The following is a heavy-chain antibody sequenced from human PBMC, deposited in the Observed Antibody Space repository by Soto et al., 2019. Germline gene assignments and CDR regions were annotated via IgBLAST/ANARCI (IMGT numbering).Heavy chain of an antibody. CDR1: GYTFSSYG. V-gene: IGHV3-30*03. CDR3: ARDYSEWGMAGRLDY. Sequence: GGSLRLSCAASGYTFSSYGMHWVRQAPGKGLEWVAVISYAGSNIYYADSVKGRFTISRDNSKNTLYLHLNGLRAEDTAVYYCARDYSEWGMAGRLDYWGQGTPVTVSS. CDR2: ISYAGSNI. J-gene: IGHJ4*02. D-gene: IGHD6-6*01.